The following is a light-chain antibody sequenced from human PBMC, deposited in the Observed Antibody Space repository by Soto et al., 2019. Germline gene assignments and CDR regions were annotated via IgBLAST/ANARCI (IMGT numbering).Light chain of an antibody. CDR2: AAS. Sequence: DIQLTQSPSFLSASVGDRVTITCRASQGIINSLAWYQQKPGKAPKLLIYAASTLQSGVPSRFSGSGSGTEFTLTISSLQPEDFATYYCQQLNNYVSFGGGTALEIK. CDR1: QGIINS. CDR3: QQLNNYVS. V-gene: IGKV1-9*01. J-gene: IGKJ4*01.